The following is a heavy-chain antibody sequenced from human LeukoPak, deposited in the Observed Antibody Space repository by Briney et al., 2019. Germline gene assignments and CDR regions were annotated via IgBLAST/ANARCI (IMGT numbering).Heavy chain of an antibody. CDR1: GYSISSGYY. CDR2: IYHSGST. CDR3: ASQYYYGSGSYYPFDY. Sequence: SETLSLXCTVSGYSISSGYYWGWIRQPPGKGLEWIGSIYHSGSTYYNPSLKSRVTISVDTSKNQFSLKLSSVTAADTAVYYCASQYYYGSGSYYPFDYWGQGTLVTVSS. J-gene: IGHJ4*02. D-gene: IGHD3-10*01. V-gene: IGHV4-38-2*02.